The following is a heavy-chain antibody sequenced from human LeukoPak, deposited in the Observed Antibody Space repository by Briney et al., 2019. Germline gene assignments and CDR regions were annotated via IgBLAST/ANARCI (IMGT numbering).Heavy chain of an antibody. D-gene: IGHD2-2*01. J-gene: IGHJ4*02. CDR3: VSGDYCSSTSCTEN. CDR1: GFTVRTDY. V-gene: IGHV3-66*01. CDR2: MYNGGST. Sequence: GGSLRLSCAASGFTVRTDYMSWVRQDPGKGLEWISVMYNGGSTYYADSVKGRFTISRDSSENTMYLQMNSLRAEDTAVYFCVSGDYCSSTSCTENWGQGTLVTVSS.